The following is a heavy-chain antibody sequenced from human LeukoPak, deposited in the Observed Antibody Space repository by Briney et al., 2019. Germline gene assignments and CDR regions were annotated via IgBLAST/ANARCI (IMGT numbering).Heavy chain of an antibody. D-gene: IGHD5-24*01. CDR3: ARSRGWLQSHPLGY. CDR2: IHHSGST. V-gene: IGHV4-34*01. CDR1: GGSFSGYY. Sequence: SETLSLTCAVCGGSFSGYYWSWIRQPPGKGLECIGEIHHSGSTNYNPSLKSRVTLSVDTSKNQFSLKLSSVTAADTAVYYCARSRGWLQSHPLGYWGQGTLVTVSS. J-gene: IGHJ4*02.